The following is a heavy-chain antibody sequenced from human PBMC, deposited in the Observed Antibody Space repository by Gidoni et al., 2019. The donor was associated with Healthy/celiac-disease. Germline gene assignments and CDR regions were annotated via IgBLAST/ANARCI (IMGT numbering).Heavy chain of an antibody. V-gene: IGHV5-51*01. CDR3: ARPIAAAGDSGYFDL. Sequence: EVQLVQSGAEVKKPGESLKISCKGSGDSFTSYWIGWVRQMPGKGLEWMGIIYPGDSDTRYSPSFQGHVTISADKSISTAYLQWSSLKASDTAMYYCARPIAAAGDSGYFDLWGRGTLVTVSS. CDR1: GDSFTSYW. J-gene: IGHJ2*01. CDR2: IYPGDSDT. D-gene: IGHD6-13*01.